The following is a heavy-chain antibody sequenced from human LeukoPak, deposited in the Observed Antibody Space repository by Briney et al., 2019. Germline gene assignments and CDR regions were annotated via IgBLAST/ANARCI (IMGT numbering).Heavy chain of an antibody. V-gene: IGHV3-23*01. D-gene: IGHD3-22*01. J-gene: IGHJ4*02. CDR2: ISGSGGST. CDR3: AKQLRPYDSSGYYYDY. CDR1: GFTFSSYA. Sequence: GSLRLSCAASGFTFSSYAMHWVRQAPGKGLEWVSAISGSGGSTYYADSVKGRFTISRDNSKNTLYLQMNSLRAEDTAVYYCAKQLRPYDSSGYYYDYWGQGTLVTVSS.